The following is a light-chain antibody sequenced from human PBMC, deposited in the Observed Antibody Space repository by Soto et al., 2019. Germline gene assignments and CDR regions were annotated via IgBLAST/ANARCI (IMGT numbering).Light chain of an antibody. CDR3: QSADSSGTYWV. J-gene: IGLJ3*02. V-gene: IGLV3-25*02. CDR1: ALPQQY. Sequence: SYELTQPPSVSVSPGQTARIPCSGDALPQQYGYWYQQKPGQAPVVVIYKDNERPSGIPERFSGSSSGTTVTLTISGVQAEDEAHYYCQSADSSGTYWVFGGGTQLTVL. CDR2: KDN.